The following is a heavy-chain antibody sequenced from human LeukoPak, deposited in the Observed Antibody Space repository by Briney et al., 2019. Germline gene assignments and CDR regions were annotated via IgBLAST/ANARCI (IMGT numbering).Heavy chain of an antibody. CDR1: GYTFTGYY. V-gene: IGHV1-2*02. Sequence: GASVTVSCKASGYTFTGYYMHWVRQAPGQGLEWMGWINPNSGGTNYAQKFQGRVTMTRDTSISTAYMELSRLRSDDTAVYYCARAPRPYCSSTSCYKANSYNWFDPWGQGTLVTVSS. D-gene: IGHD2-2*02. CDR2: INPNSGGT. J-gene: IGHJ5*02. CDR3: ARAPRPYCSSTSCYKANSYNWFDP.